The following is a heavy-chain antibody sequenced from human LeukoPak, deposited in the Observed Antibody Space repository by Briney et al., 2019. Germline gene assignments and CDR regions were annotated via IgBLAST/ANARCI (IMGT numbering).Heavy chain of an antibody. J-gene: IGHJ6*03. D-gene: IGHD3-22*01. CDR2: MNPSGST. CDR3: ARGRQDVTMIVVVMTAVSYYLDV. Sequence: SETLSLTCAVYGGSFSGYYWTWIRQTPEKGLEWIGEMNPSGSTNYNPSLKSRVTISVDTSKNQFSLELSSVAAADTAVYYCARGRQDVTMIVVVMTAVSYYLDVWGKGTTVTVS. CDR1: GGSFSGYY. V-gene: IGHV4-34*01.